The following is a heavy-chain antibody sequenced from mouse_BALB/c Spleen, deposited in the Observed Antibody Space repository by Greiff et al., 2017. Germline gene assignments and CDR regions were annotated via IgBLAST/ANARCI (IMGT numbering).Heavy chain of an antibody. J-gene: IGHJ4*01. Sequence: EVKVVESGGGLVQPGGSRKLSCAASGFTFSSFGMHWVRQAPDKGLEWVAYISSGSSTIYYADTVKGRFTISRDNPKNTLFLQMTSLRSEDTAMYYCARYDAQYYYAMDYWGQGTSVTVSS. CDR2: ISSGSSTI. CDR1: GFTFSSFG. CDR3: ARYDAQYYYAMDY. V-gene: IGHV5-17*02. D-gene: IGHD2-14*01.